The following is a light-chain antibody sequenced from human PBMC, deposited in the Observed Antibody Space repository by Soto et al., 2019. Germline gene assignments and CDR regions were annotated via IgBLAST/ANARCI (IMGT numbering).Light chain of an antibody. V-gene: IGKV3-20*01. CDR2: GAS. CDR1: QSISSSY. Sequence: EVGWTQSPGTLSLSPGERTTLSCRTSQSISSSYLAWYQQKPGQAPRLLVYGASSRATGIPDRFSGSGSGTDFTLTISRLEPEDFALYYCQQYSSTFWTLGQGTKV. CDR3: QQYSSTFWT. J-gene: IGKJ1*01.